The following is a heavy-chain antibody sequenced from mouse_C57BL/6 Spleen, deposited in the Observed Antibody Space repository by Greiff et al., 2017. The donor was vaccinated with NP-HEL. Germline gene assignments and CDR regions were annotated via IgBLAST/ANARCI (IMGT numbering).Heavy chain of an antibody. CDR1: GFTFSSYA. D-gene: IGHD2-1*01. J-gene: IGHJ4*01. CDR2: ISDGGSYT. V-gene: IGHV5-4*03. Sequence: EVKLQESGGGLVKPGGSLKLSCAASGFTFSSYAMSWVRQTPEKRLEWVATISDGGSYTYYPDNVKGRFTISRDNAKNNLYLQMSHLKSEDTAMYYCARYYCNYVNAMDYWGQGTSVTVSS. CDR3: ARYYCNYVNAMDY.